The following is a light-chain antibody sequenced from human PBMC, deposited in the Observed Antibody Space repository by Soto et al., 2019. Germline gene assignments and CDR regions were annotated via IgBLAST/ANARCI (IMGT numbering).Light chain of an antibody. CDR1: SSDVGGYNY. CDR3: CSYAGSDTFVL. CDR2: DVS. Sequence: QSALTQPRSVSGSPGQSVTISCTGTSSDVGGYNYVSWYQQHPGKAPKLMIYDVSKRPSGVPGRFSGSKSGKTASLTISGLQAADEADYYCCSYAGSDTFVLFGGGTKVTVL. J-gene: IGLJ2*01. V-gene: IGLV2-11*01.